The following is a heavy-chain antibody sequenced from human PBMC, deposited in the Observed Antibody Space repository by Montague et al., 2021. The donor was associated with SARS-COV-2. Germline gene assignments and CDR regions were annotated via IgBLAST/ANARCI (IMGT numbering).Heavy chain of an antibody. J-gene: IGHJ5*02. CDR2: IHYSGST. V-gene: IGHV4-31*03. Sequence: TLSLTCTVSGGSIRSENYYWSWIRQHPGEGLEWIGYIHYSGSTDYNPSLNSRVSISVDTSKNQFSLKLRSVTAADTAVYFCARDGTAGDGFDHWGQGTLVTVSS. D-gene: IGHD1-26*01. CDR1: GGSIRSENYY. CDR3: ARDGTAGDGFDH.